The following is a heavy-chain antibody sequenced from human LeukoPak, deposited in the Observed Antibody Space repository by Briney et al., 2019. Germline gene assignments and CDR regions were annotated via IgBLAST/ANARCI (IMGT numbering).Heavy chain of an antibody. CDR2: IYYSGST. J-gene: IGHJ3*02. V-gene: IGHV4-30-4*08. CDR3: ARDSGSQKAFDI. D-gene: IGHD1-26*01. CDR1: GGSISSGDYY. Sequence: SETLSLTCTVSGGSISSGDYYWSWIRQPPGKGLEWIGYIYYSGSTYYNPSLKSRVTISVDTSKNQFSLKLSSVTAADTAVYYCARDSGSQKAFDIGGQGTMVTVSS.